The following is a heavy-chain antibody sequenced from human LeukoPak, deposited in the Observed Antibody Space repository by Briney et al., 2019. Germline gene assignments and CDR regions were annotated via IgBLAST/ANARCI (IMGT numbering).Heavy chain of an antibody. J-gene: IGHJ6*02. Sequence: QPGRSLRLSCAASGFTFSSYAMHWVRQAPGKGLEWVAVISYDGSNKCYADSVKGRFTISRDNSKNTLYLQMNSLRAEDTAVYYCARYDARYGMDVWGQGTTVTVSS. D-gene: IGHD1-1*01. CDR1: GFTFSSYA. V-gene: IGHV3-30-3*01. CDR2: ISYDGSNK. CDR3: ARYDARYGMDV.